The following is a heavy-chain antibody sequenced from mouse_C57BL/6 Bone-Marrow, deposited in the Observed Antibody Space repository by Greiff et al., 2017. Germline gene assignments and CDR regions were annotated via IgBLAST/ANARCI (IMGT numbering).Heavy chain of an antibody. Sequence: VQLQQPGAELVMPGASVKLSCKASGYTFTSYWMHWVKQRPGQGLEWIGEIDPSDSYTNYNQKFKAKSTLTVDKSSSTAYMQLSSLTSEDSAVYYCARLGYGNYVAWVAYWGQGTLVTVSA. CDR3: ARLGYGNYVAWVAY. CDR1: GYTFTSYW. V-gene: IGHV1-69*01. D-gene: IGHD2-10*02. CDR2: IDPSDSYT. J-gene: IGHJ3*01.